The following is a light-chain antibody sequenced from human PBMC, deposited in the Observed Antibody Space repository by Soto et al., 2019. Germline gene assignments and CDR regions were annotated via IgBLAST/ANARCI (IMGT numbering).Light chain of an antibody. J-gene: IGKJ4*01. Sequence: DIVMTQSPDSLAVSLGERATINCKSSQSVLYSSNNKNYLAWYQQKPGQPPKLLIYWASTRESGVPDRFSGSGSGTDFTLTISSLQAEDVAVYYCQQYYSTRLTFGGATKVEIK. CDR1: QSVLYSSNNKNY. V-gene: IGKV4-1*01. CDR2: WAS. CDR3: QQYYSTRLT.